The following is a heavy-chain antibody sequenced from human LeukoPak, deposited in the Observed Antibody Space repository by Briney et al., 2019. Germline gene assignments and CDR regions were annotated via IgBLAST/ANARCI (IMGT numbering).Heavy chain of an antibody. D-gene: IGHD3-3*01. Sequence: PSETLSLTCTVSGGSISGYYWSWIRQPPGKGLEWIGYIYHSGSTIYNPSLKSRFTISVDPSKNQFSLKLSSVTAADTAVYYCARFLWSGSKRLDYWGQGTVVTVSS. V-gene: IGHV4-59*08. J-gene: IGHJ4*02. CDR2: IYHSGST. CDR3: ARFLWSGSKRLDY. CDR1: GGSISGYY.